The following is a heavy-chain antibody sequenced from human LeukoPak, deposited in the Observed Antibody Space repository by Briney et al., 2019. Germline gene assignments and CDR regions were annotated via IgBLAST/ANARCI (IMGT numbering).Heavy chain of an antibody. CDR3: ARSRYATSSYYSV. Sequence: SETLSLTCSVSGFSITHHFWSWIRQSPGKGLEWIGYISDSGSATYSPSLKRRVTISLDMSKKQFSLNLSSVTPADTAVYFCARSRYATSSYYSVWGPGTLVTVSS. D-gene: IGHD3-22*01. V-gene: IGHV4-59*11. J-gene: IGHJ4*02. CDR1: GFSITHHF. CDR2: ISDSGSA.